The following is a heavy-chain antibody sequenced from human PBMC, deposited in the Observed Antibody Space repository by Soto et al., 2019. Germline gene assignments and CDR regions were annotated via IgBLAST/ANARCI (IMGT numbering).Heavy chain of an antibody. V-gene: IGHV3-23*01. CDR2: ISYSGGGT. J-gene: IGHJ4*02. CDR1: GFTFSTYA. D-gene: IGHD2-21*01. Sequence: GGSLRLSCAASGFTFSTYAMSWVRQAPGKGLEWFSGISYSGGGTYYADSVKGRFTISRDNAKNSLYLQMNSLRVDDTAVYYCARGRDSGLYYFDYWGQGTLVTVSS. CDR3: ARGRDSGLYYFDY.